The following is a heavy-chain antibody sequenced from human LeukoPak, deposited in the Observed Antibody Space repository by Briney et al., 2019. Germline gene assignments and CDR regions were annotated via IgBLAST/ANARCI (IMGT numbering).Heavy chain of an antibody. Sequence: GASVKVSCKASGGTLSSYAISWVRQAPGQGLEWMGGIIPIFGTANYAQKFQGRVTITADESTSTAYMELSSLRSEDTAVYYCPRNGRDTAMSYGMVVWGQGATVTVSS. V-gene: IGHV1-69*13. CDR1: GGTLSSYA. CDR3: PRNGRDTAMSYGMVV. J-gene: IGHJ6*02. D-gene: IGHD5-18*01. CDR2: IIPIFGTA.